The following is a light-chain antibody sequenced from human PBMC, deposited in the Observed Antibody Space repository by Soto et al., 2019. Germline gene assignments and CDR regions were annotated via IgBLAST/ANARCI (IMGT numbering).Light chain of an antibody. CDR3: SSFAGSTTLWV. CDR1: SSDVGSYSL. Sequence: QSALTQPASVSGSPGQSITISCTGTSSDVGSYSLVSWYQQRPGKAPKAIIYDVTKRPSGVSHRFSGSKSGNTASLTISGLQAEDEGNYSCSSFAGSTTLWVFGGGTKLTV. CDR2: DVT. J-gene: IGLJ3*02. V-gene: IGLV2-23*02.